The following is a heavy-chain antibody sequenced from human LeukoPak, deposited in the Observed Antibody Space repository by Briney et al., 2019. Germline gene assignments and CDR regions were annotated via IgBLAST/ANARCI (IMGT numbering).Heavy chain of an antibody. CDR3: ARSDYGDYVSDY. CDR2: INPNSGGT. Sequence: ASVKVSCKASGYTFTGYYMHWARQAPGQGLEWMGWINPNSGGTNYAQKFQGRVTMTRDTSISTAYMELSRLRSDDTAVYYCARSDYGDYVSDYWGQGTLVTVSS. CDR1: GYTFTGYY. V-gene: IGHV1-2*02. D-gene: IGHD4-17*01. J-gene: IGHJ4*02.